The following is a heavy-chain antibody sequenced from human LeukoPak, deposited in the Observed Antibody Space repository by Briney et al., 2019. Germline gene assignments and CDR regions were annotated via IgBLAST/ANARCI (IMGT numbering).Heavy chain of an antibody. V-gene: IGHV3-7*01. Sequence: GGSLRLSCAASGFTFSSYSMNWVRQAPGKGLEWVGNIKQDGSEKYYLDSVKGRFTISRDNAKNSLYLQMNSLRAEDTAVYYCVRDFRFLDDYWGQGTLVTVSS. CDR2: IKQDGSEK. CDR1: GFTFSSYS. J-gene: IGHJ4*02. CDR3: VRDFRFLDDY. D-gene: IGHD3-3*01.